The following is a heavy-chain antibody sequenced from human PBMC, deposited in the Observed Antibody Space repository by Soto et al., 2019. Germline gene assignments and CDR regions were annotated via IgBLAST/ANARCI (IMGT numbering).Heavy chain of an antibody. CDR3: ARVRSMYYYGSGSYLPYYYMDV. V-gene: IGHV4-34*01. Sequence: PSETLSLTCAVYGGSFSGYYWSWIRQPPGKGLEWIGEINHSGSTNYNPSLKSRVTISVDTSKNQFSLKLSSVTAADTAVYYCARVRSMYYYGSGSYLPYYYMDVWGKGTTVTVSS. J-gene: IGHJ6*03. D-gene: IGHD3-10*01. CDR1: GGSFSGYY. CDR2: INHSGST.